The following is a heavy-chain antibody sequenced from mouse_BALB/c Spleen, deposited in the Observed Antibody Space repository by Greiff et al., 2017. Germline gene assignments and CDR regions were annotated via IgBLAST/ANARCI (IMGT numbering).Heavy chain of an antibody. CDR3: ASTMITGWFAY. CDR2: INPSSGYT. D-gene: IGHD2-4*01. V-gene: IGHV1-4*02. Sequence: QVQLQQSAAELARPGASVKMSCKASGYTFTSYTMHWVKQRPGQGLEWIGYINPSSGYTEYNQKFKDKTTLTADKSSSTAYMQLSSLTSEDSAVYYCASTMITGWFAYWGQGTLVTVSA. J-gene: IGHJ3*01. CDR1: GYTFTSYT.